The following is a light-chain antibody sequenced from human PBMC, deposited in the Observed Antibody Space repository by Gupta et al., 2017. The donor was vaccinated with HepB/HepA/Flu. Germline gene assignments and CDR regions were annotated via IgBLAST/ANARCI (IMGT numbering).Light chain of an antibody. Sequence: DIQMTQSPSSLSASVGDRVTITCRASQGISIYLAWYQQKPGNVPNLLISAASTLQSGVPSRFSGSGSETDFTLTISSLQPEDVATYFCQKDNRAPFTFGHGTKVDIK. CDR1: QGISIY. CDR2: AAS. CDR3: QKDNRAPFT. J-gene: IGKJ3*01. V-gene: IGKV1-27*01.